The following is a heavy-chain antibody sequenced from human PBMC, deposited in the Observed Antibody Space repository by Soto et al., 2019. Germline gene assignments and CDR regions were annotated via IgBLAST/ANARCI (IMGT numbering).Heavy chain of an antibody. Sequence: QVQLVQSGAEVKKPGASVKVSCKASGYTFTSYVMHWVRQAPGQRLEWMGWINAGNGNTKYSQNFQGRVTITRDTSASTAYMELSSLRSEDTAVYYCARDRGARAFDIWGQGIMVTVSS. V-gene: IGHV1-3*01. D-gene: IGHD3-10*01. J-gene: IGHJ3*02. CDR1: GYTFTSYV. CDR3: ARDRGARAFDI. CDR2: INAGNGNT.